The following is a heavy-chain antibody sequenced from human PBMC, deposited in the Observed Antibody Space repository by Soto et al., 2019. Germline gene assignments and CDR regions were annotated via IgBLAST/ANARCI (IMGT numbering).Heavy chain of an antibody. Sequence: TSETLSLTCTFSGGSISSYYWSWIRQPPGKGLEWIGYIYYSGSTNYNPSLKSRVTISVDTSKNQFSLKLSSVTAADTAVYYCASSTTVTTIGYWGQGTLVTVSS. CDR1: GGSISSYY. CDR3: ASSTTVTTIGY. J-gene: IGHJ4*02. D-gene: IGHD4-17*01. CDR2: IYYSGST. V-gene: IGHV4-59*08.